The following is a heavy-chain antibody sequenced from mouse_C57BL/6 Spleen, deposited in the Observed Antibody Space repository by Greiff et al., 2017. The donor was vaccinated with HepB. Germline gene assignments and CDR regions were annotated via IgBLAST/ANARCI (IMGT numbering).Heavy chain of an antibody. CDR2: IDPSDSYT. CDR3: ARGGSSWYFDV. Sequence: VQLQQSEAELVKPGASVKLSCKASGYTFTSYWMQWVKQRPGQGLEWIGEIDPSDSYTNYNQKFKGKATLTVDTSSSTAYMQLSSLTSEDSAVYYCARGGSSWYFDVWGTGTTVTVSS. J-gene: IGHJ1*03. D-gene: IGHD1-1*01. CDR1: GYTFTSYW. V-gene: IGHV1-50*01.